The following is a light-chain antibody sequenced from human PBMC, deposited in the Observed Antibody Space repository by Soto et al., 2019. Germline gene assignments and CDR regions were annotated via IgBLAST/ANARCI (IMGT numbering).Light chain of an antibody. J-gene: IGKJ3*01. V-gene: IGKV3-20*01. CDR1: QSVSSSY. Sequence: EIVLTQSPGTLSLSPGERATLSCRASQSVSSSYLAWYQQKPGQAPRLLIYATSNRATGIPDRFSGSGSGEDFTLTISRLEPEDFAVYYCQQYGNSPVFTFGPGTKVDIK. CDR2: ATS. CDR3: QQYGNSPVFT.